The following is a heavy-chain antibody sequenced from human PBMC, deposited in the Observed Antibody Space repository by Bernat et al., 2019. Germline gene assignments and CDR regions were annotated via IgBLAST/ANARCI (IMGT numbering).Heavy chain of an antibody. CDR3: ASRPPLASSTHRNSWPLDY. Sequence: QLQLQESGPGLVKPSETLSLTCTVSGGSISSSDSYWGWIRQPPGWGLEWIGSIYYTGSAYDNPSLKSRATMSVDTSKNQFSLRLSSVTAADTAVYYCASRPPLASSTHRNSWPLDYWGQGTLVTVSS. V-gene: IGHV4-39*01. D-gene: IGHD6-13*01. J-gene: IGHJ4*02. CDR1: GGSISSSDSY. CDR2: IYYTGSA.